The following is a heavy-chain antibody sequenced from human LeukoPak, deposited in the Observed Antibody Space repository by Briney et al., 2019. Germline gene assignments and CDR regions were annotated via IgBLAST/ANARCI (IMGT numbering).Heavy chain of an antibody. CDR3: AKEGRIAIFGVVIYMDV. CDR2: ISGSGGST. J-gene: IGHJ6*03. Sequence: GESLRLSCVASGFTFSSYAMSWVRQAPGKGLEWVSAISGSGGSTHYADSVKGRFTISRDNSKDTLYLQMNSLRGDDTAVYYCAKEGRIAIFGVVIYMDVWGKGTTVTVS. CDR1: GFTFSSYA. D-gene: IGHD3-3*01. V-gene: IGHV3-23*01.